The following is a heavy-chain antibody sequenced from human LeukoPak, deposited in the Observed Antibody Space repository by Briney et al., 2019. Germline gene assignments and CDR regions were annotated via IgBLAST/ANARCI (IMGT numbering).Heavy chain of an antibody. V-gene: IGHV4-30-4*01. Sequence: PSETLSHTCTVSGGSISSADSYWSWIRRPPGKGLEWIGYIYYSGSTYYDPSLKSRVTISLDTSKNQFSLKLSSVTAADTAVYYCAREAYSSGYSAYFDYWGQGTLVTVSS. J-gene: IGHJ4*02. CDR3: AREAYSSGYSAYFDY. CDR1: GGSISSADSY. CDR2: IYYSGST. D-gene: IGHD3-22*01.